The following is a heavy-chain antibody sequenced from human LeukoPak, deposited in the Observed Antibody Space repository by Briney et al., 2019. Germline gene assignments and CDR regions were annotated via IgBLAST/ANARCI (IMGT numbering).Heavy chain of an antibody. CDR1: GYTFTSYG. CDR2: ISAYNGNT. Sequence: ASVKVSCKASGYTFTSYGISWVRQAPGRGLEWMGWISAYNGNTNYAQKLQGRVTMTTDTSSSTAYMELRSLRSDDTAVYYFARDRTMVRGVIHRTYYYYGMDVWGQGTTVTVSS. V-gene: IGHV1-18*01. CDR3: ARDRTMVRGVIHRTYYYYGMDV. J-gene: IGHJ6*02. D-gene: IGHD3-10*01.